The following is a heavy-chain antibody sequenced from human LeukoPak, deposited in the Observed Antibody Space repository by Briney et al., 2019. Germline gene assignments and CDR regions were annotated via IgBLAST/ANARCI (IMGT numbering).Heavy chain of an antibody. CDR3: ARLSTVVKDHFDY. CDR1: GGSISSSFYY. CDR2: IYYSGST. J-gene: IGHJ4*02. D-gene: IGHD4-23*01. Sequence: SETLSLTCTVSGGSISSSFYYWGWIRQPPGKGLEWIGYIYYSGSTNYNPSLKSRVTISVDTSKNQFSLKLSPVTAADTAVYYCARLSTVVKDHFDYWGQGTLVTVSS. V-gene: IGHV4-61*05.